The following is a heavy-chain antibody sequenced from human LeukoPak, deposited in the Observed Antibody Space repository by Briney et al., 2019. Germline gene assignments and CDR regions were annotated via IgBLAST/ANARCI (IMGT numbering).Heavy chain of an antibody. CDR1: GYTFTNYY. V-gene: IGHV1-46*01. Sequence: ASVKVSCKTSGYTFTNYYMHWVRQAPGQGLEWLGLVNPSGGGTTYAQKFQGRVTMTRDMSTSTVYMELSSLRSEDTAVYYCARDQSGEWDLLSGWWFDPWGQGTLVTVSS. CDR3: ARDQSGEWDLLSGWWFDP. D-gene: IGHD1-26*01. J-gene: IGHJ5*02. CDR2: VNPSGGGT.